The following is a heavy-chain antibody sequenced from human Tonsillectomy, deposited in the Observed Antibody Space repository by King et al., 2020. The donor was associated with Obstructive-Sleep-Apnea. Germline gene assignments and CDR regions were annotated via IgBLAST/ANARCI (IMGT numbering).Heavy chain of an antibody. CDR1: GFTFSDYY. CDR3: ARDQVATQDDPLDY. Sequence: QLVQSGGRLVKPGGSLRLSCAASGFTFSDYYMSWIRQAPGKGLEWVSYISSSSSCTNYADSVKGRFTISRDNAKNSLYLQMNSLRAEDTAVYYCARDQVATQDDPLDYWGQGTLVTVSS. D-gene: IGHD5-12*01. V-gene: IGHV3-11*06. J-gene: IGHJ4*02. CDR2: ISSSSSCT.